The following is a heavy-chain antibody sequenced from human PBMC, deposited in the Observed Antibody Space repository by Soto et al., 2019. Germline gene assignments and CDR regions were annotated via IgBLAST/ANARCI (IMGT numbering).Heavy chain of an antibody. J-gene: IGHJ4*02. D-gene: IGHD5-12*01. V-gene: IGHV1-69*06. CDR3: ASFGYSKGYAY. Sequence: QVQLVQSGAEVQKPGSSVKVSCRASGHTSNRYFIMWVRQAPGQGLEWMGGVIPLLGSVAYEQNVRGRVTIAADKSTSTAYMEMTNLRYDDTAVYYCASFGYSKGYAYWGQGTQVTVSS. CDR2: VIPLLGSV. CDR1: GHTSNRYF.